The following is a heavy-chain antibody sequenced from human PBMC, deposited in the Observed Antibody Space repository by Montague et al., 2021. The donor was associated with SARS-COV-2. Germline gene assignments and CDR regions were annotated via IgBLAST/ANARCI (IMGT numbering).Heavy chain of an antibody. V-gene: IGHV4-59*01. CDR3: ARGNTWEGYSYGFDY. Sequence: SETLSLTCTVSGGSISSYYWSWIRQPPGKGLEWIGYIYYSGSTNYNPSLKSRVTISVDTSKNQFSPKLSSVTAADTAVYYCARGNTWEGYSYGFDYWGQGTLVTVSS. D-gene: IGHD5-18*01. CDR2: IYYSGST. CDR1: GGSISSYY. J-gene: IGHJ4*02.